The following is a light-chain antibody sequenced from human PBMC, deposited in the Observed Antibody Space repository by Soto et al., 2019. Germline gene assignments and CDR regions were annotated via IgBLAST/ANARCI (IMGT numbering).Light chain of an antibody. Sequence: EIVLTQSPGTLSLSPGERATLSCRASQSVSRSFLAWYQQKPGQAPRLLIYGASSRATGIPDRFSGSGSGTDCTLTISRLDPVDFAAYYCQQYDSSPWTFGQGTKVEIK. J-gene: IGKJ1*01. CDR2: GAS. CDR3: QQYDSSPWT. CDR1: QSVSRSF. V-gene: IGKV3-20*01.